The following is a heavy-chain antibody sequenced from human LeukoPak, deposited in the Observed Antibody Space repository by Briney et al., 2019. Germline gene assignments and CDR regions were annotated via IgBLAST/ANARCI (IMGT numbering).Heavy chain of an antibody. D-gene: IGHD1-7*01. CDR2: ISNDGSNK. Sequence: GGSLRLSCAASGFTFRSAWLSWVRQAPGKGLEWVAVISNDGSNKHYADSVKGRFTISRDNSKNTLYLQMNSLRAEDTAVYYCAKDLTGVNYCLDQWGQGTLVTVSS. CDR1: GFTFRSAW. V-gene: IGHV3-30*18. CDR3: AKDLTGVNYCLDQ. J-gene: IGHJ4*02.